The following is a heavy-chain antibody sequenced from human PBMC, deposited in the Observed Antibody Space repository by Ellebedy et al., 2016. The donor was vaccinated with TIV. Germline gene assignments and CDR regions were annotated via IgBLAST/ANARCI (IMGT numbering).Heavy chain of an antibody. V-gene: IGHV3-53*01. CDR3: ARADCSHDTCYEFDY. Sequence: PGGSLRLSCAASGFTVSSTSMNWVRQVLGMGLEWVSSIYSSGTTYYGDSAWGRFTISRDNSKNTLYLQMNSLRVEDTAVYYCARADCSHDTCYEFDYWGQGTLVTVSS. J-gene: IGHJ4*02. D-gene: IGHD2-15*01. CDR1: GFTVSSTS. CDR2: IYSSGTT.